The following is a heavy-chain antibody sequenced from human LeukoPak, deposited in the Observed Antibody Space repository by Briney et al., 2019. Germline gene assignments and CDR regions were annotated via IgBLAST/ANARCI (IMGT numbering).Heavy chain of an antibody. V-gene: IGHV4-59*01. CDR3: ARRDTSGYYFY. CDR1: GGSISSYY. J-gene: IGHJ4*02. Sequence: SETLSLTCTVSGGSISSYYWSWIRQPPGKGLEWIGYIYYSGSTNYNPSLMSRVTISVDTSKNQFSLKLSSVTAADTAVYYCARRDTSGYYFYWGQGTLVTVSS. D-gene: IGHD3-22*01. CDR2: IYYSGST.